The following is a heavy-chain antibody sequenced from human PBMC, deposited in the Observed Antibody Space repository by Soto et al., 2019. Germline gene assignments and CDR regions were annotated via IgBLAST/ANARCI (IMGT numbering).Heavy chain of an antibody. J-gene: IGHJ4*02. D-gene: IGHD2-21*01. CDR1: GFAISSYS. V-gene: IGHV3-30-3*01. CDR2: MSFDGNSK. CDR3: TRGRAVIANDDFEY. Sequence: QVQLVESGGGVVQPGTSLRLSCAASGFAISSYSMHWVRQAPGKGLEWGAAMSFDGNSKYFADSVKGRFMISRDNSKNTLSLEMETPGAAASYLYHCTRGRAVIANDDFEYWGQGTQVTVSS.